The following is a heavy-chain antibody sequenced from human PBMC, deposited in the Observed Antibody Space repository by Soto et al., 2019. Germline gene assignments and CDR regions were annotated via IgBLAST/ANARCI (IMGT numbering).Heavy chain of an antibody. CDR1: GASITNDDFF. CDR3: AKMERTQPWLLVQN. V-gene: IGHV4-31*03. Sequence: PSETLSLTCTVSGASITNDDFFWSWVRQHPDKGLEWLAYITYGGSIYYNPSLRSRLSVSIDKSKSQFSLNVRSATAADTAVYFCAKMERTQPWLLVQNWGQGLPVTVS. CDR2: ITYGGSI. J-gene: IGHJ4*02. D-gene: IGHD2-8*02.